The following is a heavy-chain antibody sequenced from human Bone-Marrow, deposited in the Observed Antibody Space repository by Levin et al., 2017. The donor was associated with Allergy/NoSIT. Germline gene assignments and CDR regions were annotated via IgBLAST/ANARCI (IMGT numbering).Heavy chain of an antibody. D-gene: IGHD3-10*01. CDR2: IDWDDDK. CDR3: ARATNHYYGRGFDY. V-gene: IGHV2-70*11. CDR1: GFSLSTSGMC. Sequence: LRLSCAFSGFSLSTSGMCVSWIRQPPGKALEWLARIDWDDDKYYSTSLKTRLIISKDTSKNQVVLTMTNMDPVDTATYYCARATNHYYGRGFDYWGQGTLVTVSS. J-gene: IGHJ4*02.